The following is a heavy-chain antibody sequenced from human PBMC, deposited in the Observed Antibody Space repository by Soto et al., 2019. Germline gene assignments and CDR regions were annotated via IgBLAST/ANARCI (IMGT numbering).Heavy chain of an antibody. CDR3: TATVEDADTAMVNYYYYGMDV. D-gene: IGHD5-18*01. CDR2: IYYSGST. J-gene: IGHJ6*02. CDR1: GGSIGSSSYY. Sequence: SETLSLTCTVSGGSIGSSSYYWGWIRQPPGKGLEWIGSIYYSGSTYYNPSLKSRVTITVDTSKNPFSRKLSPVTAADTAGYYRTATVEDADTAMVNYYYYGMDVWGQGTTVTVSS. V-gene: IGHV4-39*01.